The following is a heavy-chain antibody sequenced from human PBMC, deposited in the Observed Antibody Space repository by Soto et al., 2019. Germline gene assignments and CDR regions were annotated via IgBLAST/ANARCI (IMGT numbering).Heavy chain of an antibody. CDR2: IYPGDSDT. V-gene: IGHV5-51*01. Sequence: GESLKISCKGSEYSFSTYWIAWVRQMPGKGLEWMGIIYPGDSDTRYSPSFQGQVTISADKSISTAHLQWSSLKASDTAVYYCARDTGTTGRDYYYYYGMDVWGQGTTVTVSS. D-gene: IGHD1-7*01. J-gene: IGHJ6*02. CDR3: ARDTGTTGRDYYYYYGMDV. CDR1: EYSFSTYW.